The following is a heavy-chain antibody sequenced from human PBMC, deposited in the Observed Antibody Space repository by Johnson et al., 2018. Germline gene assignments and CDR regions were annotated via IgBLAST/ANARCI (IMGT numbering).Heavy chain of an antibody. CDR3: ATDSRGTRGLWG. CDR2: ISSGGDT. V-gene: IGHV3-66*02. D-gene: IGHD3-22*01. J-gene: IGHJ3*01. Sequence: VQLVQSGGSLVQPGGSXRLSCSASGITVSSNYMTWVRQAPGEGLEWVSVISSGGDTYYIDSVKGRFPISRDNSKNTVYLQMNTVRTEDTALYYCATDSRGTRGLWGWGQGTLVTVSS. CDR1: GITVSSNY.